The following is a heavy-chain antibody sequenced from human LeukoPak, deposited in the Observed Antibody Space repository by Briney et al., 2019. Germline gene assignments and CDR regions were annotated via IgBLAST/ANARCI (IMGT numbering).Heavy chain of an antibody. CDR1: GYTFTSYD. CDR2: MNPNSGNT. Sequence: ASVKVSCKASGYTFTSYDINWVRQATGQGLEWMGWMNPNSGNTGYAQKFQGRVTMTRNTSISTAYMELSRLRSDDTAVYYCAREPENWGLLDYWGQGTLVTVSS. V-gene: IGHV1-8*01. J-gene: IGHJ4*02. D-gene: IGHD7-27*01. CDR3: AREPENWGLLDY.